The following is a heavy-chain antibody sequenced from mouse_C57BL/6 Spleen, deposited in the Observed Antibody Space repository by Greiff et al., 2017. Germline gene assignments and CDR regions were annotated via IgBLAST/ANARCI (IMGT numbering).Heavy chain of an antibody. CDR2: IYPSDSET. V-gene: IGHV1-61*01. J-gene: IGHJ4*01. CDR1: GYTFTSYW. CDR3: ARGGYYEDYYAMDY. Sequence: VQLQQPGAELVRPGSSVKLSCKASGYTFTSYWMDWVKQRPGQGLEWIGNIYPSDSETHYNQKFKDKATLTVDKSSSTAYMQLSSLTSEDSAVYYCARGGYYEDYYAMDYWGQGTSVTVSS. D-gene: IGHD2-3*01.